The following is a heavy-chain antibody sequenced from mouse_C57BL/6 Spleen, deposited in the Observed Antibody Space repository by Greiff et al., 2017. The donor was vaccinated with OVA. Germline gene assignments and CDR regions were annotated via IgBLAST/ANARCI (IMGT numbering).Heavy chain of an antibody. CDR1: GFTFSSYA. D-gene: IGHD4-1*01. CDR2: ISDGGSYT. CDR3: ARGAGTSYYFDY. J-gene: IGHJ2*01. V-gene: IGHV5-4*03. Sequence: EVKLQESGGGLVKPGGSLKLSCAASGFTFSSYAMSWVRQTPEKRLEWVATISDGGSYTYYPDNVKGRFTISRDNAKNNPYLQMSHLKSEDTAMYDCARGAGTSYYFDYWGQGTTLTVSS.